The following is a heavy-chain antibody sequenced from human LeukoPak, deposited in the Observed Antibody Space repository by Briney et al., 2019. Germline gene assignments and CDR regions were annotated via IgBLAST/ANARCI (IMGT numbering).Heavy chain of an antibody. D-gene: IGHD6-19*01. Sequence: GGSLRLSCAVSGFSVSSFGMSWVRQAPGKGLEWVSAISLNGETKLYEDSVKGGFIISRENDKNTLYLQLTSLRAEDTAVYYCAQGFSSGWYPYWGQGSLVSVSS. CDR2: ISLNGETK. J-gene: IGHJ4*02. CDR1: GFSVSSFG. V-gene: IGHV3-23*01. CDR3: AQGFSSGWYPY.